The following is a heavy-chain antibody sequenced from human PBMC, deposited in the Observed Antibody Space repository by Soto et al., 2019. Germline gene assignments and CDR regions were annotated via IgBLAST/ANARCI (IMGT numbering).Heavy chain of an antibody. D-gene: IGHD2-2*01. CDR2: ISYDGSNK. V-gene: IGHV3-30-3*01. CDR3: ARDRIVVVPAATGMDV. J-gene: IGHJ6*02. Sequence: VQLVESGGGVVQPGRSLRLSCAASGFTFSSYAMHWVRQAPGKGLEWVAVISYDGSNKYYADSVKGRFTISRDNSKNTLYLQMNSLRAEDTAVYYCARDRIVVVPAATGMDVWGQGTTVTVSS. CDR1: GFTFSSYA.